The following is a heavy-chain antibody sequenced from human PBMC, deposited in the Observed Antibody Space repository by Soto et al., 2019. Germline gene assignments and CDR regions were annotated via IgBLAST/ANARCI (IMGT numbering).Heavy chain of an antibody. V-gene: IGHV6-1*01. CDR3: ARVSFDLFVRWFDP. CDR2: TYFRSKWYN. D-gene: IGHD3-9*01. Sequence: SQTLSLTCAISGDSVSSKTAAWNWIRQSPSRGLEWLGRTYFRSKWYNDYAISVKSRITINPDTSKNQFSLLLNSVTPEDTAVYYCARVSFDLFVRWFDPWGQGTLVTVSS. J-gene: IGHJ5*02. CDR1: GDSVSSKTAA.